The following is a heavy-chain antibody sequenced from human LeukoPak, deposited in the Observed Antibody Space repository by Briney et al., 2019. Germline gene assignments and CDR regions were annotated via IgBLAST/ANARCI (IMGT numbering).Heavy chain of an antibody. V-gene: IGHV3-23*01. J-gene: IGHJ4*02. CDR2: IRGSGTAT. Sequence: GGSLRLSCASSGFTFSVYAMSWVRQAPGKGLEWVSGIRGSGTATYYADSVKGRFTISRDNDKDTLYLLMNSLRADDTAIYFCDKVPHHFDFWIGYQYYFDYWGQGTLVTVSS. CDR3: DKVPHHFDFWIGYQYYFDY. CDR1: GFTFSVYA. D-gene: IGHD3-3*01.